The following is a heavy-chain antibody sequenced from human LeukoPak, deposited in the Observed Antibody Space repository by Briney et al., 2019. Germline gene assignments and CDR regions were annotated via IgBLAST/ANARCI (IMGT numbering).Heavy chain of an antibody. D-gene: IGHD5-12*01. V-gene: IGHV4-34*01. J-gene: IGHJ6*02. Sequence: PSETLSLTCAVYGGSFSGYYWSWIRQPPGKGLEWIGEINHSGSTNYNPSLKSRVTISVDTSKNQFSLKLSSVTAADTAVYYCARGRGRRGYSSYDGPWYYYGMDVWGQGTTVTVSS. CDR3: ARGRGRRGYSSYDGPWYYYGMDV. CDR2: INHSGST. CDR1: GGSFSGYY.